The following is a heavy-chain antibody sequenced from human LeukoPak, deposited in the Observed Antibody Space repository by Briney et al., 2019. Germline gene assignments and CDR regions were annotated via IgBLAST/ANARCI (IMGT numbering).Heavy chain of an antibody. J-gene: IGHJ4*02. D-gene: IGHD2-15*01. CDR1: GGTFSSYA. CDR3: ARAGNGGSTAYFDY. Sequence: ASVKVSCKASGGTFSSYAISWVRQAPGQGLEWMGRIIPILGIANYAQKFQGRVTITADKSTSTAYMELSSLRSEDTAVYYCARAGNGGSTAYFDYWGQGTLVTVSS. CDR2: IIPILGIA. V-gene: IGHV1-69*04.